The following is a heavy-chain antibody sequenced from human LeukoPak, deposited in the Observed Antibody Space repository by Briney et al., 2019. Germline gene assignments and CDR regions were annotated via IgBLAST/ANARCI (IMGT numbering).Heavy chain of an antibody. CDR3: ARDRESESDIAGDY. CDR1: GFTFSRFW. Sequence: GGSLRLSCSASGFTFSRFWMSWVRQAPGKGLEYVALIKQGGSEIYHMDSVKGRFTISRDDATNSLYLQMNSLRVEDTALYYCARDRESESDIAGDYWGQGTLVTVSS. J-gene: IGHJ4*02. V-gene: IGHV3-7*01. CDR2: IKQGGSEI. D-gene: IGHD2-21*01.